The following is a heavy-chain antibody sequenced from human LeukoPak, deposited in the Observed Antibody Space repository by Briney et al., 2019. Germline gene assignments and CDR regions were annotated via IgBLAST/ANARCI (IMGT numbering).Heavy chain of an antibody. CDR1: GGSISSSSYY. D-gene: IGHD1-26*01. CDR3: ARQNDSGSYYVDAFDI. Sequence: PSETLSLTCTVSGGSISSSSYYWGWISQPPGKGLEWIGSIYYSGSTYYNPSLKSRVTISVDTSKNQFSLKLSSVTAADTAVYYCARQNDSGSYYVDAFDIWGQGTMVTVSS. J-gene: IGHJ3*02. CDR2: IYYSGST. V-gene: IGHV4-39*01.